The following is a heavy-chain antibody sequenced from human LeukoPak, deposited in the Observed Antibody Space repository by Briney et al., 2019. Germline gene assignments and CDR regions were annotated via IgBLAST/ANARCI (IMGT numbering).Heavy chain of an antibody. Sequence: ASVKVSCKASGYTFTSYDINWVRQATGQGLEWMGWMNPNSGNTGYAQKFQGRVTMTRNTSISTAYMGLSSLRSEDTAVYYCARARNVPAAIRGGGNWFDPWGQGTLVTVSS. CDR1: GYTFTSYD. CDR2: MNPNSGNT. V-gene: IGHV1-8*01. J-gene: IGHJ5*02. D-gene: IGHD2-2*02. CDR3: ARARNVPAAIRGGGNWFDP.